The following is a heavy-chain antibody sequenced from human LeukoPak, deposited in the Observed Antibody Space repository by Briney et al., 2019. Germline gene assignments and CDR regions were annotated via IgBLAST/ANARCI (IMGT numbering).Heavy chain of an antibody. V-gene: IGHV3-73*01. CDR3: TTVDTIMV. D-gene: IGHD5-18*01. CDR1: GFTFSAST. Sequence: PGGSLRLSCAASGFTFSASTMRWVRQASGKGLEWVGRIRSKPNSYATAYAASVKGRFTISRDDSKNTAYLQMNSLETEDTAVYYCTTVDTIMVWGQGTLVTVSS. CDR2: IRSKPNSYAT. J-gene: IGHJ4*02.